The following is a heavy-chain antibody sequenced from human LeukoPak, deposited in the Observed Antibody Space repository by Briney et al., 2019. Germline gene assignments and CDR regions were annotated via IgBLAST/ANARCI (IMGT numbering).Heavy chain of an antibody. CDR3: AKAASSSWPSYYYGMDV. V-gene: IGHV3-15*07. Sequence: TGGSLRLSCAASGFTPSNAWMHWVRQAPGKGLEWVGRIKRESDGGTTDCAAPVKGRFTISRDDSKNTLYLQMNSLKIEDTAVYYCAKAASSSWPSYYYGMDVWGQGTTVTVSS. CDR1: GFTPSNAW. CDR2: IKRESDGGTT. J-gene: IGHJ6*02. D-gene: IGHD6-13*01.